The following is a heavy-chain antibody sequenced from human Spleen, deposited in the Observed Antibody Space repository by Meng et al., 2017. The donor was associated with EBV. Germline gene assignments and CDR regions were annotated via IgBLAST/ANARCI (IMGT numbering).Heavy chain of an antibody. CDR3: AIGITFFGVVRS. V-gene: IGHV1-69*06. Sequence: QGHAVQSGAEVKTPCSSGRVSCKASGGKISSYGVSWVRQAPGQGFEWMAGIFSMFGTTNNTQKFQGRVTVTADRSTNTAYMELSSLRSEDTAVYYCAIGITFFGVVRSWGQGTLVTVSS. CDR2: IFSMFGTT. CDR1: GGKISSYG. D-gene: IGHD3-3*01. J-gene: IGHJ4*02.